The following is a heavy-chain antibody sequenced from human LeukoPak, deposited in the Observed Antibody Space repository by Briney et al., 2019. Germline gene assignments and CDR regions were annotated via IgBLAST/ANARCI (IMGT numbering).Heavy chain of an antibody. CDR1: GGSISSGDYY. CDR2: IYYSGST. J-gene: IGHJ3*02. CDR3: ARSVGATDAFDI. Sequence: SQTLSLTCTVSGGSISSGDYYWSWIRQPPGKGLEWIGYIYYSGSTNYNPSLKSRVTISVDTSKNQFSLKLSSVTAADTAVYYCARSVGATDAFDIWGQGTMVTVSS. D-gene: IGHD1-26*01. V-gene: IGHV4-61*08.